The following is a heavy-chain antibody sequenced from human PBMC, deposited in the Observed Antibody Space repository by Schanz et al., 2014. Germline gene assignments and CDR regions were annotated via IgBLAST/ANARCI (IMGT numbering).Heavy chain of an antibody. CDR3: ARGGGPEDVFDI. V-gene: IGHV1-69*04. Sequence: QVQLVQSGAEVKKPGASVKVSCKASGGTFSSFGINWVRQAPGQGLEWMGRIIPSLGLAKYEQKFQDKVTITADTSTTTAYMELSSLRSDDTAVYYCARGGGPEDVFDIWGQGTILTVSS. CDR1: GGTFSSFG. D-gene: IGHD5-12*01. CDR2: IIPSLGLA. J-gene: IGHJ3*02.